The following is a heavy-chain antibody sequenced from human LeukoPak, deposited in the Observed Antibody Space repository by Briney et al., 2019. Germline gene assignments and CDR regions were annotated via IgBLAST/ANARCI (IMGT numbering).Heavy chain of an antibody. J-gene: IGHJ4*02. CDR2: ISSSSSYI. Sequence: GGSLRLSCAASVFTFGRYSMNWVRLAPGKGLRCVSSISSSSSYIYYADSVKGRFTISRDNAKNSLYLQMNSLRAEDTAVYYCARGRSSSWTYWGQGNLVTVSS. V-gene: IGHV3-21*01. D-gene: IGHD6-13*01. CDR1: VFTFGRYS. CDR3: ARGRSSSWTY.